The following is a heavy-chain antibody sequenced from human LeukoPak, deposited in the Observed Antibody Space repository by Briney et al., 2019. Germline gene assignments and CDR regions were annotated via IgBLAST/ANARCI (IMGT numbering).Heavy chain of an antibody. CDR3: ASLNLYYVDV. CDR2: ISYDGSNK. J-gene: IGHJ6*03. CDR1: GFTFSSYA. Sequence: GRSLRLSCAASGFTFSSYAMHWVRQALGKGLEWVAVISYDGSNKYYADSVKGRFTISRDNSKNTLYLQMNSLRAEDTAVYYCASLNLYYVDVWGKGTTVTVSS. V-gene: IGHV3-30-3*01.